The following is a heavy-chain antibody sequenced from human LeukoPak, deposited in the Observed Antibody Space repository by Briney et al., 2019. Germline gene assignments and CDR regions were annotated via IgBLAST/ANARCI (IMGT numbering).Heavy chain of an antibody. V-gene: IGHV1-2*02. CDR2: INPNSGGT. J-gene: IGHJ4*02. CDR1: RYTFTGQY. D-gene: IGHD6-6*01. Sequence: ASVEVSCKASRYTFTGQYMHWVRQAPGQGLEWMGWINPNSGGTNYAQKFQGRVTMTRDTSISTAYMELSRLTSDDTAVYFCARNSSSSACMDYWGQGTLVTVSS. CDR3: ARNSSSSACMDY.